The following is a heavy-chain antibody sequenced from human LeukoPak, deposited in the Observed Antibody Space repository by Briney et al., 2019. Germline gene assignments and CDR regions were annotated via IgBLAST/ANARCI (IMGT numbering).Heavy chain of an antibody. Sequence: SETLSFTCTVSGGSTGSDYWSWIRQPSGKGLEWIAYVYYSGVTSYNPSLKSRVAISIDTSKNQFSLNLSSVTAADTAVYYCARLSLHCSGGSCYRGAFDSWGQGTLVTVSS. CDR3: ARLSLHCSGGSCYRGAFDS. CDR1: GGSTGSDY. J-gene: IGHJ4*02. V-gene: IGHV4-59*08. D-gene: IGHD2-15*01. CDR2: VYYSGVT.